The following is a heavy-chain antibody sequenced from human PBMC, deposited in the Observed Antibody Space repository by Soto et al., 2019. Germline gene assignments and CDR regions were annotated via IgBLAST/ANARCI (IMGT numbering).Heavy chain of an antibody. CDR2: IYYSGST. J-gene: IGHJ5*02. Sequence: SETLSLTCTVSGGSISSYYWSWIRQPPGKGLEWIGYIYYSGSTNYNPSLKSRVTISVDTSKNQFSLKLSSVTAADTAVYYWARDQVPAALLRRFHPWGQGTLVTVS. CDR1: GGSISSYY. V-gene: IGHV4-59*01. CDR3: ARDQVPAALLRRFHP. D-gene: IGHD2-2*01.